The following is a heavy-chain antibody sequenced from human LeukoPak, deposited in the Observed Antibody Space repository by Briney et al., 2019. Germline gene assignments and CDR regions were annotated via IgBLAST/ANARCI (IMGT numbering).Heavy chain of an antibody. V-gene: IGHV3-30*18. CDR3: AKGTVGH. Sequence: PGGSLRLSCAASGFTFGSCWMNWVRQTPGKGLEWVAVISYDGSNKYYADSVKGRFTISRDNSKNTLYLQMNSLRAEDTAVYYCAKGTVGHWGQGTLVTVSS. CDR2: ISYDGSNK. D-gene: IGHD1-1*01. CDR1: GFTFGSCW. J-gene: IGHJ4*02.